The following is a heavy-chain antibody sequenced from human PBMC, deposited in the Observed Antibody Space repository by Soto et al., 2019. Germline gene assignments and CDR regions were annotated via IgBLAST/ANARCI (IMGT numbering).Heavy chain of an antibody. Sequence: XSVKVSCSSFVCTFINYAMKWVRQAPGQRLEWMGWINAGNGDTKYSQNFQGRVTITSDTSASTAYMELSSLRSEDTAVYYCERGTYYYGLDAWGQGTTVTVSS. CDR2: INAGNGDT. J-gene: IGHJ6*02. V-gene: IGHV1-3*01. CDR1: VCTFINYA. CDR3: ERGTYYYGLDA.